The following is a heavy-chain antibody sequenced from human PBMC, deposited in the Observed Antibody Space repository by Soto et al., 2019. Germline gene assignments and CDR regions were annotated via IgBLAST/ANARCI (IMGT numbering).Heavy chain of an antibody. CDR3: ARGEQYSGRIFDY. Sequence: SQALSITCALTGDSVSSNSAGWSWVRQSPSRGLEWLGRTYYRSKWYYEYAVSVRGRITINPDTSKNQYSLQLNSVTPEDTAVYFCARGEQYSGRIFDYWGQGILVTVSS. CDR1: GDSVSSNSAG. D-gene: IGHD1-26*01. J-gene: IGHJ4*01. CDR2: TYYRSKWYY. V-gene: IGHV6-1*01.